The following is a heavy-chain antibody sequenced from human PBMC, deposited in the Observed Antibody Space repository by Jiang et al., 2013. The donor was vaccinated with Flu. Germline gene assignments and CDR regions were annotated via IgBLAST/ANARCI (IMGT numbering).Heavy chain of an antibody. CDR2: MNPNSGDT. J-gene: IGHJ4*02. Sequence: GAEVKKPGASVKVSCKASGYTFTSSDINWVRQATGQGLEWMGWMNPNSGDTGYVEKFRGRVTMTRNTSISTAYMELSSLTSEDTAVYFCAREHSTANSPDYWGQGTLVTVSS. D-gene: IGHD2-21*02. V-gene: IGHV1-8*01. CDR3: AREHSTANSPDY. CDR1: GYTFTSSD.